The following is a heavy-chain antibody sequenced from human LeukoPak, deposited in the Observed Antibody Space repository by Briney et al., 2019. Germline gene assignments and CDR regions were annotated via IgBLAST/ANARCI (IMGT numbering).Heavy chain of an antibody. CDR2: IYYSGST. D-gene: IGHD3-22*01. CDR1: GGSISSSSYY. J-gene: IGHJ4*02. Sequence: PSETLSLTCTVSGGSISSSSYYWGWIRQPPGKGLEWIGSIYYSGSTYHNPSLKSRVTISVDTSKNQFSLKLSSVTAADTAVYYCARHVLYYYDSSGYFDYWGQGTLVTVSS. V-gene: IGHV4-39*01. CDR3: ARHVLYYYDSSGYFDY.